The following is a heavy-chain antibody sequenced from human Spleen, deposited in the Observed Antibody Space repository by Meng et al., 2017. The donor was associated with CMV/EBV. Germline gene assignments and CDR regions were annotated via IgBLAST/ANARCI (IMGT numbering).Heavy chain of an antibody. CDR1: CNAIGHT. V-gene: IGHV4-38-2*02. D-gene: IGHD3-3*01. CDR2: KYNSGTT. Sequence: CNAIGHTWAWFHKSPRRGLEWHGSKYNSGTTYYNPCLRSRVTISVDTSKNQFSLKMRSVTAADTAVYFCARDHRFLEGGHRTGWFDPWGQGTLVTVSS. J-gene: IGHJ5*02. CDR3: ARDHRFLEGGHRTGWFDP.